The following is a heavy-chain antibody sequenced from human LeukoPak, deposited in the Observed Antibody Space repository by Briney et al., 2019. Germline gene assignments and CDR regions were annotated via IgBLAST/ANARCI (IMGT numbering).Heavy chain of an antibody. CDR3: ARRSCGGGTCYYFDY. CDR2: SSYSGST. V-gene: IGHV4-39*01. Sequence: SETLSLTCTVSGVSISSSNYYWGWIRQPPGKGLEWVVLSSYSGSTYYNPSLKSRVTISVDTPKNRFSLNLSSVTAADTAVYYCARRSCGGGTCYYFDYWGQGTLVTVSS. J-gene: IGHJ4*02. D-gene: IGHD2-15*01. CDR1: GVSISSSNYY.